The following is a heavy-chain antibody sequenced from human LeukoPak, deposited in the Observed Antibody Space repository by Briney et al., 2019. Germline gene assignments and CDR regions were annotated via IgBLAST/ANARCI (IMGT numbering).Heavy chain of an antibody. D-gene: IGHD3-10*01. J-gene: IGHJ4*02. CDR2: ISSNSSYI. CDR3: ARGAGRITMVRSDY. V-gene: IGHV3-21*01. CDR1: GFTFSSYS. Sequence: GGSLRLSCAASGFTFSSYSMNWVRQAPGKGLEWVSSISSNSSYIYYADSVKGRFTISRDNAKNSLYLQMNSLRAEDTAVYYCARGAGRITMVRSDYWGQGTLVTVSS.